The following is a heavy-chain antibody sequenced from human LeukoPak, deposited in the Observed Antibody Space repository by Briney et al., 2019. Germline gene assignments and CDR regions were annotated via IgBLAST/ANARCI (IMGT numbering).Heavy chain of an antibody. J-gene: IGHJ3*02. V-gene: IGHV3-48*03. Sequence: GGSLRLSCAASGLTFSSYEMNWVRQAPGKGLQWVSYISSSGSTIYYADSVKGRFTISRDNAKNSLYLQMNSLRAEDTAVYYCARPKPGSYDAFDIWGQGTMLTVSS. CDR1: GLTFSSYE. CDR3: ARPKPGSYDAFDI. D-gene: IGHD1-26*01. CDR2: ISSSGSTI.